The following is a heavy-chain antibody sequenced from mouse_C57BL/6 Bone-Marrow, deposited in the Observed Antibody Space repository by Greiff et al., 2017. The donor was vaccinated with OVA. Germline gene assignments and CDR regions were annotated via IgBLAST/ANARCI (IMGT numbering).Heavy chain of an antibody. J-gene: IGHJ1*03. Sequence: VQLQQSGAELVRPGASVKLSCTASGFNIKDDYMHWVKQRPEQGLEWIGWIDPENGDTEYASKFQGKATITADTSSNTAYMQLSSLTSEDSAVYYCAICPPITTVVADWYFDVWGTGTTVTVSS. CDR1: GFNIKDDY. D-gene: IGHD1-1*01. CDR3: AICPPITTVVADWYFDV. CDR2: IDPENGDT. V-gene: IGHV14-4*01.